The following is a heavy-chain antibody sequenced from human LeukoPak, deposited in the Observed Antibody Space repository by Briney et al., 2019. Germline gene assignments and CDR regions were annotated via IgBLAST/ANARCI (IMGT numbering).Heavy chain of an antibody. V-gene: IGHV3-11*01. J-gene: IGHJ4*02. CDR1: GFTFSDYY. CDR3: ARDGVMAYDSSGYPGY. Sequence: GGSLRLSCAASGFTFSDYYMSWIRQAPGKGLEWVSYISCSGSTIYYADSVKGRFTISRDNAKNSLYLQMNSLRAEDTAVYYCARDGVMAYDSSGYPGYWGQGTLVTVSS. D-gene: IGHD3-22*01. CDR2: ISCSGSTI.